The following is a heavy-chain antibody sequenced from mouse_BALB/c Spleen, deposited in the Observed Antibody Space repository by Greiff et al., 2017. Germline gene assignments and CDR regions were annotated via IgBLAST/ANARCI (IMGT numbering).Heavy chain of an antibody. D-gene: IGHD1-1*01. V-gene: IGHV2-6-7*01. J-gene: IGHJ3*01. CDR3: ARVGYGSSYGFAY. CDR2: IWGDGST. Sequence: QVQLKESGPGLVAPSQSLSITCTVSGFSLTGYGVNWVRQPPGKGLEWLGMIWGDGSTDYNSALKSRLSISKDNSKSQVFLKMNSLQTDDTARYYCARVGYGSSYGFAYWGQGTLVTVSA. CDR1: GFSLTGYG.